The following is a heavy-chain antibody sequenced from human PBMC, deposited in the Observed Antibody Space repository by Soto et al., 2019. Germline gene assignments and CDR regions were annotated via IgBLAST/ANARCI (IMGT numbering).Heavy chain of an antibody. CDR2: IYYSGST. V-gene: IGHV4-31*03. J-gene: IGHJ6*02. Sequence: SETLSLTCTVSGGSISSGGYYWSWIRQHPGKGLEWIGYIYYSGSTYYNPSLKSRVTISVDTSKNQFSLKLSSVTAADTAVYYCARDRYSSSWPETYYYYYGMDVWGQGTTVTVSS. D-gene: IGHD6-13*01. CDR1: GGSISSGGYY. CDR3: ARDRYSSSWPETYYYYYGMDV.